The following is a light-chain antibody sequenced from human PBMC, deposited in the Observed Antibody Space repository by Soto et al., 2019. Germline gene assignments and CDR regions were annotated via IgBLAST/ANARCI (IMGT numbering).Light chain of an antibody. Sequence: QSVLTQPRSVSGSPGQSVTISCTGTSNDVGGYNYVSWYQQYPGKAPKLMIFDVSERPSGVPDRFSGSKSGNTASLTISGLQADDEADYYCCSYAPSGVLGTGTKLTVL. CDR2: DVS. CDR3: CSYAPSGV. V-gene: IGLV2-11*01. CDR1: SNDVGGYNY. J-gene: IGLJ1*01.